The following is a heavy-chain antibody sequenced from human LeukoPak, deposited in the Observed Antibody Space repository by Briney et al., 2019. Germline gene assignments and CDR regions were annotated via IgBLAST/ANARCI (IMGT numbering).Heavy chain of an antibody. V-gene: IGHV3-21*04. CDR3: AKDVTKGSSWYYGMDV. J-gene: IGHJ6*02. CDR2: ISSSSSYI. D-gene: IGHD6-13*01. CDR1: GFTFSSYA. Sequence: PGGSLRLSCAASGFTFSSYAMSWVRQAPGKGLEWVSSISSSSSYIYYADSVKGRFTISRDNAKNSLYLQMNSLRVEDTALYYCAKDVTKGSSWYYGMDVWGQGTTVTVFS.